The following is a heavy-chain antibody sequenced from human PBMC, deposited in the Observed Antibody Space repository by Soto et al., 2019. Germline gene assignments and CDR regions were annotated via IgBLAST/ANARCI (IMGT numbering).Heavy chain of an antibody. V-gene: IGHV3-33*01. CDR3: ARDATFGTKGGSFDI. J-gene: IGHJ3*02. D-gene: IGHD3-16*01. CDR2: MWYDGTNK. Sequence: GSLLLSCAASGFTFRIYSMHGVRQSPGKGLEWVAVMWYDGTNKYYGESVKGRFTISRDNSENTLYLQMNSLRVEDTAVYYCARDATFGTKGGSFDIWGHGTLVTVSS. CDR1: GFTFRIYS.